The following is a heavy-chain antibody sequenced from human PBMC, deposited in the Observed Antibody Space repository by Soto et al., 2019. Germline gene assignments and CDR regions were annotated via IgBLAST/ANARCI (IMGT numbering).Heavy chain of an antibody. J-gene: IGHJ4*02. CDR2: ISYDGSNK. D-gene: IGHD3-3*01. V-gene: IGHV3-30*18. CDR3: AKTKAIFGVVVTTGYFDY. CDR1: GFTFSSYG. Sequence: QVQLVESGGGVVQPGRSLRLSCAASGFTFSSYGMHWVRQAPGKGLEWVAVISYDGSNKYYADSVKGRFTISRDNSKNTLYLQMNSLRAEDTAVYYCAKTKAIFGVVVTTGYFDYRGQGTLVTVSS.